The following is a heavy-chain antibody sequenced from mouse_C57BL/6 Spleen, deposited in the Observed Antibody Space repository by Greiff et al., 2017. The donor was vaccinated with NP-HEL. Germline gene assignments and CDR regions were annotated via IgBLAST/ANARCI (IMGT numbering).Heavy chain of an antibody. Sequence: LVESGAELARPGASVKLSCKASGYTFTSYGISWVKQRPGQGLEWIGEIYPRSGNTYYNEKFKGKATLTADKSSSTAYMELRSLTSEDSAVYFCSRCDSSGYFYAMDYWGQGTSVTVSS. CDR3: SRCDSSGYFYAMDY. V-gene: IGHV1-81*01. CDR2: IYPRSGNT. CDR1: GYTFTSYG. J-gene: IGHJ4*01. D-gene: IGHD3-2*02.